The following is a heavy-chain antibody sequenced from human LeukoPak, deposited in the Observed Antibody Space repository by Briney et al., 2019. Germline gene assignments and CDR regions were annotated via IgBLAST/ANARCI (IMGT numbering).Heavy chain of an antibody. Sequence: GASVKVSCKASGYTFTSYGISWVRQAPGQGLEWVGWISAYNGNTNFAQKLQDRVTMTTDTSTNTAYMELRSLRSDDTAVYYCARHSGSYYNRYYFDYWGQGTLVTVSS. CDR2: ISAYNGNT. V-gene: IGHV1-18*01. CDR3: ARHSGSYYNRYYFDY. CDR1: GYTFTSYG. D-gene: IGHD1-26*01. J-gene: IGHJ4*02.